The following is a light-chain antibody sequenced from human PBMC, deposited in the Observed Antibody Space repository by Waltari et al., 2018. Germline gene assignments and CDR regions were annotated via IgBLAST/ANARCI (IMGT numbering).Light chain of an antibody. Sequence: DIQMTQSPSTLSASVGDIVTITCRASQTIISWLAWYQQQPGKAPRLLIYRASTLESGVPSRFSGSGSGTEFTLTISSLQPDDFATYYCQQYNSYSITFGQGTRLEIK. CDR3: QQYNSYSIT. V-gene: IGKV1-5*03. CDR2: RAS. J-gene: IGKJ5*01. CDR1: QTIISW.